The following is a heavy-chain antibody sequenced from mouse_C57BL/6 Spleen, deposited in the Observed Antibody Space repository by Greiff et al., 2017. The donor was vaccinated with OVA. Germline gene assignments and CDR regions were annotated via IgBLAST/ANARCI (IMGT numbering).Heavy chain of an antibody. V-gene: IGHV1-26*01. CDR1: GYTFTDYY. CDR3: ARGGLYDYLYYFDY. J-gene: IGHJ2*01. CDR2: INPNNGGT. Sequence: EVQLQQSGPELVKPGASVKISCKASGYTFTDYYMNWVKQSHGKSLEWIGDINPNNGGTSYNQKFKGKATLTVDKSSSTAYMELRSLTSEDSAVYYCARGGLYDYLYYFDYWGQGTTLTVSS. D-gene: IGHD2-4*01.